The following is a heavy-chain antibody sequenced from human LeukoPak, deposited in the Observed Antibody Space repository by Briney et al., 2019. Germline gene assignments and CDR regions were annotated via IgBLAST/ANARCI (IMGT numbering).Heavy chain of an antibody. CDR3: ARAEGYGGELDS. CDR2: ISGSGSNT. J-gene: IGHJ4*02. D-gene: IGHD4-23*01. CDR1: GFTFSSYA. V-gene: IGHV3-23*01. Sequence: GSLRLSCAASGFTFSSYAMSWVRQAPGKGLEWVSDISGSGSNTYYADSVKGRFTISRENSKNRLYLQMNSLRAEDTAVYYCARAEGYGGELDSWGQGTLVTVSS.